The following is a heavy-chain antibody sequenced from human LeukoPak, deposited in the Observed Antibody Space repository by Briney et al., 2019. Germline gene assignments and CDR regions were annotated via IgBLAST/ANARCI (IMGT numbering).Heavy chain of an antibody. Sequence: ASVKVSCKASGYTFTSYGIGWVRQAPGQGLEWMGWISAYNGNRKYAQKVQDRVTMTTDTSTSTAYMELRSLRSDDTALYYCARDGYDTTSNDGFDMWGQGTMVTVSS. CDR1: GYTFTSYG. CDR3: ARDGYDTTSNDGFDM. V-gene: IGHV1-18*01. D-gene: IGHD3-22*01. CDR2: ISAYNGNR. J-gene: IGHJ3*02.